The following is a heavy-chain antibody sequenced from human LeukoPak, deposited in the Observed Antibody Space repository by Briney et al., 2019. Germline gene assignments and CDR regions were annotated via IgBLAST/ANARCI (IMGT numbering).Heavy chain of an antibody. D-gene: IGHD3-16*02. Sequence: GASVKVSCKTSGYTFIGHYIHWVRQAPGQGLEWMGWINPKNGGANYAPRFRGRVTLTRDRSTSTVYMELTRLTYDDTAVYYCARDRYDYVWGSYRSPHFDYWGQGTLVTVSS. J-gene: IGHJ4*02. CDR2: INPKNGGA. V-gene: IGHV1-2*07. CDR3: ARDRYDYVWGSYRSPHFDY. CDR1: GYTFIGHY.